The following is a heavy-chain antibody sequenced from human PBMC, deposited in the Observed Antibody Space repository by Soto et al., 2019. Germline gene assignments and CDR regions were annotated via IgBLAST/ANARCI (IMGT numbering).Heavy chain of an antibody. D-gene: IGHD1-26*01. J-gene: IGHJ5*01. CDR3: ARDSNSGWYYS. Sequence: SETLSLTCTGSGYSITDYYWSWIRQSPGKGLEWVGYFHYSGGTNYNPYLKSRVTISADTSKNQFSLNLASVTTADTAVYYCARDSNSGWYYSWGQGALVTVSS. V-gene: IGHV4-59*13. CDR1: GYSITDYY. CDR2: FHYSGGT.